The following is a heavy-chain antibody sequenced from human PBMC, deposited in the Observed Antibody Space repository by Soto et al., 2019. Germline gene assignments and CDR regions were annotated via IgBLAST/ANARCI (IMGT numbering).Heavy chain of an antibody. V-gene: IGHV3-23*01. CDR1: GFNFRSYA. D-gene: IGHD6-13*01. J-gene: IGHJ4*01. CDR2: ISGSGGTS. Sequence: DVELSESGGGLVQPGGSLRLSCAASGFNFRSYAMSWVRRAPGKGLEWVSEISGSGGTSYFADSVRGRFTISRDNSKNTLYLQLSSLRVEDTAEYFCAKGRGSSWTIDYWGHGTLVTVSS. CDR3: AKGRGSSWTIDY.